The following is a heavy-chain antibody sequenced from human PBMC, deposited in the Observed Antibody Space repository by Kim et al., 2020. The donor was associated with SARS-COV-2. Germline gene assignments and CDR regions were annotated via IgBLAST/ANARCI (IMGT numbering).Heavy chain of an antibody. CDR2: IYSGGST. CDR1: GFTVSSNY. V-gene: IGHV3-53*01. D-gene: IGHD1-1*01. J-gene: IGHJ4*02. CDR3: ARESSLGTTVH. Sequence: GGSLRLSCAASGFTVSSNYMSWVRQAPGKGLEWVSVIYSGGSTYYADSVKGRFTISRDNSKNTLYLQMNSLRAEDTAVYYCARESSLGTTVHWGQGTLVTVSS.